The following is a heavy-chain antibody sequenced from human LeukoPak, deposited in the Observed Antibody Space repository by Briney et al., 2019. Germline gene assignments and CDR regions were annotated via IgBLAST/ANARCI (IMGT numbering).Heavy chain of an antibody. CDR3: ASSLGATLSAFDI. D-gene: IGHD1-26*01. CDR2: IYPGDSDT. CDR1: GYSFTSYW. Sequence: GESLKISCKGSGYSFTSYWIGWVRQLPGKGLEWMGIIYPGDSDTRYSPSFQGQVTISADKSISTAYLQWSGLKASDTAMYYCASSLGATLSAFDIWGQGTMVTVSS. J-gene: IGHJ3*02. V-gene: IGHV5-51*01.